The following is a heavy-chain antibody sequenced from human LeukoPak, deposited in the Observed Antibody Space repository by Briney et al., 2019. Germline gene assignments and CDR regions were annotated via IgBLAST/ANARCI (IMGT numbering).Heavy chain of an antibody. V-gene: IGHV3-7*01. D-gene: IGHD1-26*01. Sequence: GGSRRLPCAASGFTLGSFLFGWFRRAPGKGMAWVANIKQDGSEKYYVDSVKGRFTISRDNAKNSLYLQMNSLRAEDTAVYYCAREGSYYSFQHWGQGTLVTVSS. J-gene: IGHJ1*01. CDR1: GFTLGSFL. CDR3: AREGSYYSFQH. CDR2: IKQDGSEK.